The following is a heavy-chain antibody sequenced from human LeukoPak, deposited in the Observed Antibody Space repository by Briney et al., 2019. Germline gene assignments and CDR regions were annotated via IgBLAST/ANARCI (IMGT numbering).Heavy chain of an antibody. D-gene: IGHD1-1*01. Sequence: GGSLRLSCSASGFTFNSYAMHWVRQAPGKGLEWVAIISSDGSDKHYADSVKGRFTISRDNSKNTLYLQMNSLRTEDTALYYCAKDATGTYSGMDYWGQGTLVSVSS. CDR2: ISSDGSDK. CDR1: GFTFNSYA. J-gene: IGHJ4*02. CDR3: AKDATGTYSGMDY. V-gene: IGHV3-30*04.